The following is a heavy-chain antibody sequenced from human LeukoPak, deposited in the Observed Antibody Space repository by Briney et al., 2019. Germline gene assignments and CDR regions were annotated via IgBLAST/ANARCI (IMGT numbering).Heavy chain of an antibody. V-gene: IGHV1-46*01. CDR2: INPSGGST. D-gene: IGHD6-19*01. CDR3: ARDLDSSGCLNY. Sequence: ASVKVSCKATGDTFTSYYMHLVRQAPGQGLEWMGIINPSGGSTSYAQKFQGRVTMTRDTSTSTVYMERSSLRSEDTAVYYCARDLDSSGCLNYWGQGTLVTVSS. CDR1: GDTFTSYY. J-gene: IGHJ4*02.